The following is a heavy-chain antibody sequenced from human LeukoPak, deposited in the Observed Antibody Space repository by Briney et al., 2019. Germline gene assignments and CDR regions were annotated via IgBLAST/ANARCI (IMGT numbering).Heavy chain of an antibody. D-gene: IGHD3-10*02. J-gene: IGHJ3*02. CDR3: ARAFYVSDAFDI. CDR1: GFTFSDYY. CDR2: IYYSGSI. Sequence: GSLRLSCAASGFTFSDYYMSWIRQAPGKGLEWIGYIYYSGSINYNPSLKSRVSISVDTSKNQFSLKLSSVTAADTAVYYCARAFYVSDAFDIWGQGTMVTVST. V-gene: IGHV4-59*01.